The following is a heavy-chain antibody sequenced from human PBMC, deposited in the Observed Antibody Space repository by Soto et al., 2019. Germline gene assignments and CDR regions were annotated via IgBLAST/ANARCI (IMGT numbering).Heavy chain of an antibody. D-gene: IGHD5-18*01. J-gene: IGHJ3*02. CDR3: ARGGRYSYGQLDAFDI. CDR1: GGSFSGYY. V-gene: IGHV4-34*01. Sequence: QVQLQQWGAGLLKPSETLSLTCAVYGGSFSGYYWSWIRQPPGKGLELIGEINHSGSTNYNPSLKIRVTVSVDTPKNQFSLKLGSVTAAATAVYYCARGGRYSYGQLDAFDIWGQGTMVTVSS. CDR2: INHSGST.